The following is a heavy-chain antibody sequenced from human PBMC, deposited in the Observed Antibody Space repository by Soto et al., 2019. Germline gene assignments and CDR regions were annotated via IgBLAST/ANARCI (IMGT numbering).Heavy chain of an antibody. CDR3: AISLGGSSYVCPDY. V-gene: IGHV3-30*03. CDR2: LADDGSYQ. CDR1: GFPFGGYG. D-gene: IGHD6-13*01. Sequence: QVQLVESGGGVVQPGGSLRLSCAASGFPFGGYGMHWVRQSPGEGLEWVAVLADDGSYQYYADSMKGRFTISRDNSKNTLYLQMDSLRTGDTAVYYCAISLGGSSYVCPDYWGQRTLVTASP. J-gene: IGHJ4*02.